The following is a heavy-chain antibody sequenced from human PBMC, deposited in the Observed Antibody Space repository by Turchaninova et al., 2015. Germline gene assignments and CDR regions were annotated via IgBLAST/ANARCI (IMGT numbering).Heavy chain of an antibody. D-gene: IGHD6-13*01. CDR3: TRSVTAAPVLGAFDV. J-gene: IGHJ3*01. CDR1: GFSLPTIGVG. Sequence: QITLKESGPTLVKPTQTLTLTCSFSGFSLPTIGVGVGWIRQPPGRTLECLALIYWDDDKRYGPSLKSRLTITKDTSKNQVVLTMTNMDPVDTATYFCTRSVTAAPVLGAFDVWGQGTMVTVSS. V-gene: IGHV2-5*05. CDR2: IYWDDDK.